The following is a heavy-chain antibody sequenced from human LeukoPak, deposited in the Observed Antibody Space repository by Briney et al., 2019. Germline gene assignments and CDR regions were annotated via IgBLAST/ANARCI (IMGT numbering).Heavy chain of an antibody. V-gene: IGHV1-2*02. J-gene: IGHJ6*02. CDR3: ARVSGPHKDIVVVPAALGDYHYYGMDV. Sequence: GASVKVSCKASGYTFTGYYMHWVRQAPGQGLEWMGWINPNSGGTNYAQKFQGRVTMTRDTSISTAYMELSRLRSDDTAVYYCARVSGPHKDIVVVPAALGDYHYYGMDVWGQGTTVTVSS. D-gene: IGHD2-2*01. CDR2: INPNSGGT. CDR1: GYTFTGYY.